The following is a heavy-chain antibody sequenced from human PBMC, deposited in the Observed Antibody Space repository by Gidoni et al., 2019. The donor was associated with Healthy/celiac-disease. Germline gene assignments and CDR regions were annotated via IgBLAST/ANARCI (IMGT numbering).Heavy chain of an antibody. CDR1: GFTFGDYA. D-gene: IGHD6-13*01. Sequence: EVQLVESGGGLVKPGRSLRLSCTASGFTFGDYAMSWFRQDPGKGLEWVGFISSKAYGGTTEYAASVKSRFTISRDDSNSIAYLQMNSLKAEDTAVYYCTRDPDIAAAGYNFDYWGQGTLVTVSS. V-gene: IGHV3-49*05. CDR3: TRDPDIAAAGYNFDY. CDR2: ISSKAYGGTT. J-gene: IGHJ4*02.